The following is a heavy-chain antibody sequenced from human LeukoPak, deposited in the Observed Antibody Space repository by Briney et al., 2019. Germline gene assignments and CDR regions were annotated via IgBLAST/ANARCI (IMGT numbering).Heavy chain of an antibody. CDR3: AREGPSETMTYYFDY. D-gene: IGHD3-22*01. CDR1: GGSISSGDYY. J-gene: IGHJ4*02. V-gene: IGHV4-30-4*01. CDR2: IYYSGST. Sequence: PSETLSLTCTVSGGSISSGDYYWGWIRQPPGKGLEWIGYIYYSGSTYYNPSLKSRVTISVDTSKNQFSLKLSSVTAADTAVYYCAREGPSETMTYYFDYWGQGTLVTVSS.